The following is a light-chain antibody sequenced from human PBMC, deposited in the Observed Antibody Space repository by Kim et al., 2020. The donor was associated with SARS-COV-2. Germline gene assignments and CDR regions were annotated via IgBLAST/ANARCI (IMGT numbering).Light chain of an antibody. CDR3: QSYDSSLSGRV. J-gene: IGLJ3*02. Sequence: RVTITGTGSSPNIGAGYEVHWYQQLPGTAPKLLIYGNSNRPSGVPDRFSGSKSGTSASLAITGLQAEDEADYYCQSYDSSLSGRVFGGGTQLTVL. CDR2: GNS. V-gene: IGLV1-40*01. CDR1: SPNIGAGYE.